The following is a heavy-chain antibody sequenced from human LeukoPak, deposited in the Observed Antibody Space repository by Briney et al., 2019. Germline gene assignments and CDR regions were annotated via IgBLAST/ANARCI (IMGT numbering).Heavy chain of an antibody. CDR3: ASSLYFVSSGYMRGLYYFGY. V-gene: IGHV3-21*01. D-gene: IGHD3-22*01. J-gene: IGHJ4*02. CDR1: GFTFSSYS. CDR2: MSSTSTFI. Sequence: PGGSLRLSCAASGFTFSSYSMNWVRQAPGQGLEWVSSMSSTSTFIYYADSVKGRFTISRDNAKDSLYLQMNSLTAEDTAVYYCASSLYFVSSGYMRGLYYFGYWGQGTLVTVSS.